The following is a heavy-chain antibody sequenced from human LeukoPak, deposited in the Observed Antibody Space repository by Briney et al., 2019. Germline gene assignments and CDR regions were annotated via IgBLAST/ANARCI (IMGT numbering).Heavy chain of an antibody. J-gene: IGHJ5*02. CDR3: ARQYSSNWYDDRGWFDP. CDR1: GGSISSSSYY. D-gene: IGHD6-13*01. V-gene: IGHV4-61*02. CDR2: IYTSGST. Sequence: SETLSLTCTVSGGSISSSSYYWGWIRQPAGKGLEWIGRIYTSGSTNYNPSLKSRVTISVDTSKNQFSLKLSSVTAADTAVYYCARQYSSNWYDDRGWFDPWGQGTLVTVSS.